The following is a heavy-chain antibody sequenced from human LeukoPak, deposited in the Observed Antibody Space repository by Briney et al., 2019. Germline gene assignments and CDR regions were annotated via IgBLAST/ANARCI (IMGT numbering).Heavy chain of an antibody. CDR3: ARLMAALYWFDP. CDR1: GGSMSSVHW. V-gene: IGHV4-4*02. Sequence: SETLSLTCAVSGGSMSSVHWWRWVRQPPGRGLQWLGEIYHSGSTNYNPSLKSRVTISVDKSKNQFSLKLSSVTAADTAVYYCARLMAALYWFDPWGQGTLVSVSS. J-gene: IGHJ5*02. CDR2: IYHSGST. D-gene: IGHD5-24*01.